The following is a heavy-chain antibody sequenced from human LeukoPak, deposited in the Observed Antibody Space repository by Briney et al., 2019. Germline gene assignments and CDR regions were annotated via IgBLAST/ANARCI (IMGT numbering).Heavy chain of an antibody. V-gene: IGHV4-4*07. Sequence: SETLSLTCTVSGGSISSYYWSWIRQPAGKGLEWIGRIYTSGSTNYNPSLKSRVTMSVDTSKNQFSLKLSSVTAADTAVYYCARDPFECSSTSCYHSYWGQGTLVTVSS. J-gene: IGHJ4*02. D-gene: IGHD2-2*01. CDR2: IYTSGST. CDR3: ARDPFECSSTSCYHSY. CDR1: GGSISSYY.